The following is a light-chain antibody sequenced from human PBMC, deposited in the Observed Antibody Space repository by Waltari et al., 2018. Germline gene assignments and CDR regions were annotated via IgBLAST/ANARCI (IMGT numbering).Light chain of an antibody. J-gene: IGKJ5*01. Sequence: IVLTQYPGNLSLSPGESATLSCRASQSVSSSYLAWYQQTLGQAPRPLLYCAASRATGIPDRISGSGSCTDFTLTISRLEPEDFAVYYCHQYGSSPPITFGQGTRLEIK. CDR1: QSVSSSY. CDR3: HQYGSSPPIT. CDR2: CAA. V-gene: IGKV3-20*01.